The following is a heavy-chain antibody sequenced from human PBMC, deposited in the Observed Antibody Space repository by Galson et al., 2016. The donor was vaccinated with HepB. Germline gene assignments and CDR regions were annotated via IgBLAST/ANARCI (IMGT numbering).Heavy chain of an antibody. CDR3: AKERGFYASRSFASYDF. Sequence: SGFNFRACGMHWLRQAPGRGLEWVALIWYDGNKTYYADSVKGRFTISRDNSKNILYLQMNSLRAEDTAIYYCAKERGFYASRSFASYDFWGQGTLVTVSS. CDR2: IWYDGNKT. J-gene: IGHJ4*02. CDR1: GFNFRACG. V-gene: IGHV3-33*06. D-gene: IGHD3-10*01.